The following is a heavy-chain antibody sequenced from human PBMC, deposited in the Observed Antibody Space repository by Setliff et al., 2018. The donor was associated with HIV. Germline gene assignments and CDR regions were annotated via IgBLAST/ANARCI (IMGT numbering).Heavy chain of an antibody. V-gene: IGHV4-39*01. CDR3: ARHDSRGPRSAFDL. D-gene: IGHD2-21*01. J-gene: IGHJ3*01. CDR2: IYYSGST. Sequence: ETLSLTCTVSGGSISSSSYYWGWIRQHPGKGLEWLGTIYYSGSTYYNPSLKSRVTLSVDTSKNQFSLKLSSVTAADTAVYYCARHDSRGPRSAFDLWGRGTMVTVSS. CDR1: GGSISSSSYY.